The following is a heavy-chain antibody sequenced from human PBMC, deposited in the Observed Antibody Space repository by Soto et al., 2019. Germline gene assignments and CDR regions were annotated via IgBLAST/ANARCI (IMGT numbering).Heavy chain of an antibody. CDR1: GFTFSSYG. CDR2: ISYDGSHK. V-gene: IGHV3-30*18. Sequence: VQLVESGGGVVQPGKSLRLSCAASGFTFSSYGMHWVRQAPGKGLEWVAVISYDGSHKYYADSVKGRFTISRDNSKNTLYLQMNSLRAEDTAVYYCAKVTGYCSSPSCRIDYYYYYGMDVWGQGTTVTVSS. D-gene: IGHD2-2*01. J-gene: IGHJ6*02. CDR3: AKVTGYCSSPSCRIDYYYYYGMDV.